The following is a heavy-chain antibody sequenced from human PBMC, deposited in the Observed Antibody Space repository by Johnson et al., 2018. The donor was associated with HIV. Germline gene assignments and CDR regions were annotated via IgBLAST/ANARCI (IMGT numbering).Heavy chain of an antibody. CDR1: GFTFSSNY. D-gene: IGHD6-13*01. V-gene: IGHV3-66*01. CDR2: IYSGGST. Sequence: VQLVESGGGVVQPGRSLRLSCAASGFTFSSNYMSWVRQAPGRGLEWVSIIYSGGSTYYADSVTGRFTISRDNSKNTLYLQMNTLRAEDTAVYYCARDFRYSSSWYDAFDIWGQGTMVTVSS. J-gene: IGHJ3*02. CDR3: ARDFRYSSSWYDAFDI.